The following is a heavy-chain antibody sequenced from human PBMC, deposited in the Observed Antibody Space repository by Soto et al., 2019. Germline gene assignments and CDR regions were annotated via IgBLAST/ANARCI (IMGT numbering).Heavy chain of an antibody. CDR1: GGSISSGGYY. CDR3: AIVPEEASGSYFAVY. Sequence: QVQLQESGPGLVKPSQNLSLTCTVSGGSISSGGYYWSWIRQHPGKGLEWIGYIYYSGSTYYNPSLKSRDTLSVDTSKNQFSLKLSSVTAADTAVYYCAIVPEEASGSYFAVYWGQGTLVTVSS. V-gene: IGHV4-31*03. D-gene: IGHD1-26*01. J-gene: IGHJ4*02. CDR2: IYYSGST.